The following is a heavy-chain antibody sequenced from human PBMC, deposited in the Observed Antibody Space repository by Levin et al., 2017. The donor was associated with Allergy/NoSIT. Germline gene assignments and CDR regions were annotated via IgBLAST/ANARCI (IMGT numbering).Heavy chain of an antibody. V-gene: IGHV1-69*06. Sequence: KAGESLKISCKASGGTFSSYAISWVRQAPGQGLEWMGGIIPIFGTANYAQKFQGRVTITADKSTSTAYMELSSLRSEDTAVYYCARVGGSSWYTNGAYYFDYWGQGTLVTVSS. CDR2: IIPIFGTA. CDR1: GGTFSSYA. D-gene: IGHD6-13*01. CDR3: ARVGGSSWYTNGAYYFDY. J-gene: IGHJ4*02.